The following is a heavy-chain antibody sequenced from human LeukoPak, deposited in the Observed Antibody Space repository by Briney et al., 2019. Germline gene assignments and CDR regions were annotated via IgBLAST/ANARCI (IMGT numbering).Heavy chain of an antibody. J-gene: IGHJ4*02. CDR2: ISSDNTYT. Sequence: GGSLRLSCAASGFTFNDYHMSWIRQAPGKGLEWVACISSDNTYTDYADSVKGRFTISRDNPKKSLYLQMNSLRDEDTAVYYCATSYFDSSSYLQYFDDWGQGTLVTVSS. CDR3: ATSYFDSSSYLQYFDD. V-gene: IGHV3-11*06. CDR1: GFTFNDYH. D-gene: IGHD3-22*01.